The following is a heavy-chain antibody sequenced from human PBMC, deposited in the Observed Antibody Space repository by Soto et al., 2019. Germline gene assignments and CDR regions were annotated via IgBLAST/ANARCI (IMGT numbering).Heavy chain of an antibody. D-gene: IGHD3-10*01. CDR1: GYTFTSYG. V-gene: IGHV1-18*01. J-gene: IGHJ6*03. Sequence: ASVKVSCKASGYTFTSYGISWVRQAPGQGLEWMGWISAYNGNTNHAQKLQGRVTMTTDTSTSTAYMELRSLRSDDTAVYYCASFAVYYGSGRLINGHMDVWGKGTTVTVSS. CDR3: ASFAVYYGSGRLINGHMDV. CDR2: ISAYNGNT.